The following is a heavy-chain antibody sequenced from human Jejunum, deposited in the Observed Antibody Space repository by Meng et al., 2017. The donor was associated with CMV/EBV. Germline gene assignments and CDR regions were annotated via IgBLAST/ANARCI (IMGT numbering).Heavy chain of an antibody. J-gene: IGHJ4*02. CDR3: ARVLRGELHFDY. Sequence: CAASGFTFSDYNMNWVRQAPGRGLEWVSYISSGSSHIYYADSVRGRFTVSRDNADNSLYLQMNSLRAEDTAVYYCARVLRGELHFDYWGQGTLVTVSS. CDR2: ISSGSSHI. D-gene: IGHD1-26*01. V-gene: IGHV3-21*01. CDR1: GFTFSDYN.